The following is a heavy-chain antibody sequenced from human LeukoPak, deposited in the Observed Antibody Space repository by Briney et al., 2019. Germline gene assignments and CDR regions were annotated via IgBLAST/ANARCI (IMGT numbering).Heavy chain of an antibody. Sequence: SETLSLTCTVSGGSMSGFFWTWIRQPPGRELEWIGSIYYSGNSTKYNPSLKSRVTIYVDTSKSQFSLNLDSATAADTAVYYCARTSRHFYGSGTNLTPWPAGMDVWGQGTTVTVSS. CDR3: ARTSRHFYGSGTNLTPWPAGMDV. CDR1: GGSMSGFF. D-gene: IGHD3-10*01. V-gene: IGHV4-59*01. J-gene: IGHJ6*02. CDR2: IYYSGNST.